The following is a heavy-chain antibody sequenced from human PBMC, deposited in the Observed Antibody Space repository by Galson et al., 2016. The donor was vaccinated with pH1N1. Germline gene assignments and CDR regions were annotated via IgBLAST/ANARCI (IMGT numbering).Heavy chain of an antibody. V-gene: IGHV5-51*01. CDR1: GYSFSTYW. D-gene: IGHD2-2*01. J-gene: IGHJ6*03. CDR2: IYPGGSDT. Sequence: QSGAEVKKPGESLKISCKGTGYSFSTYWIAWVRQMPGEGLEWMGIIYPGGSDTRYSPSFQGQVTISADKSISAAYLQWSSLQASDTAMYFCARLGIPATIDYRYYMDVGGKGTTVTVSS. CDR3: ARLGIPATIDYRYYMDV.